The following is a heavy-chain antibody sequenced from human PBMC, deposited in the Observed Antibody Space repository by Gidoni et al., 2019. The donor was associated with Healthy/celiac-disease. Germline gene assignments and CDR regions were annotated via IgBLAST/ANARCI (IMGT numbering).Heavy chain of an antibody. V-gene: IGHV4-61*02. D-gene: IGHD3-10*01. CDR2: IYTSGST. CDR3: ARGGDWFGSSYYCDY. CDR1: GGAISSGSYY. J-gene: IGHJ4*02. Sequence: VQLQESGPGLVKPSQTLSLTCTVSGGAISSGSYYWSWIRQPAGKGLEWIGRIYTSGSTNYNPSLKSRVTMSVDTSKNQFSLKLSSVTAADTAVYYCARGGDWFGSSYYCDYWGQGTLVTVSS.